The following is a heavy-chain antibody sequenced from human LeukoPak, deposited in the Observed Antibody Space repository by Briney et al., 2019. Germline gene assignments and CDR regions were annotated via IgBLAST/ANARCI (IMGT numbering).Heavy chain of an antibody. CDR1: GYTFTEHL. CDR2: VNTKNGDT. CDR3: AGETGGFEI. J-gene: IGHJ3*02. D-gene: IGHD2-8*02. Sequence: ASVTVSCKASGYTFTEHLIHWVRQAPGQGLEWMGCVNTKNGDTLYAQNFQRRVTMTRDTSINTAYMGLYRLKSDDTAVYYCAGETGGFEIWGQGTLVTVSS. V-gene: IGHV1-2*02.